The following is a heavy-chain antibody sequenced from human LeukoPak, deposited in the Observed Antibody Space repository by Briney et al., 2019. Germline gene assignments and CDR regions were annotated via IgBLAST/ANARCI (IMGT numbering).Heavy chain of an antibody. J-gene: IGHJ3*02. D-gene: IGHD6-13*01. Sequence: GGSLRLSCAASGFTFSDYYMSWIRQAPGKGLEWLSYISRGGSTTYYVDSVKGRFTISRDNAKNSLYLQMSSLRAEDTAVYHCVRGVSISSSWYNDIWGQGTMVIVSS. CDR2: ISRGGSTT. CDR1: GFTFSDYY. V-gene: IGHV3-11*01. CDR3: VRGVSISSSWYNDI.